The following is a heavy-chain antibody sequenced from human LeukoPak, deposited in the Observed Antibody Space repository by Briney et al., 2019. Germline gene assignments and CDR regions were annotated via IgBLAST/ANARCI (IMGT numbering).Heavy chain of an antibody. Sequence: PSETLSLTCTVSGGSISSSSYYWGWIRQPPGKGLEWVANIKQDGSEKYYVDSVKGRFTISRDNAKNSLYLQMNSLRAEDTAVYYCARDISTGSYFDYWGQGTLVTVSS. D-gene: IGHD2-8*02. J-gene: IGHJ4*02. CDR1: GGSISSSSYY. CDR2: IKQDGSEK. CDR3: ARDISTGSYFDY. V-gene: IGHV3-7*01.